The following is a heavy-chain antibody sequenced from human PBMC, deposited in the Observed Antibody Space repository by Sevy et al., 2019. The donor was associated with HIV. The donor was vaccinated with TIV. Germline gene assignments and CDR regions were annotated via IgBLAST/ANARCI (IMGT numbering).Heavy chain of an antibody. CDR2: ISAYNGNT. CDR3: ARGLTTVVTPGNFDY. D-gene: IGHD4-17*01. Sequence: ASVKVSCKASGYTFTSYGISWVRQAPGQGLKWMGWISAYNGNTNYAQKLQGRVTMTTDTSTSTAYMELRSLRSDETAVYYCARGLTTVVTPGNFDYWGQGTLVTVSS. J-gene: IGHJ4*02. V-gene: IGHV1-18*01. CDR1: GYTFTSYG.